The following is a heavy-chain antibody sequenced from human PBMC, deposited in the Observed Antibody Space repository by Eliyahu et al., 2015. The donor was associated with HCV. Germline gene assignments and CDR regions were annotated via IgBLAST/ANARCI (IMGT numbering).Heavy chain of an antibody. J-gene: IGHJ4*02. V-gene: IGHV3-15*01. Sequence: SCAASGFTFSNAWMSWVRQAPGKGLEWVGRIKSKTDGGTTDYAAPVKGRFTISRDDSKNTLYLQMNSLKTEDTAVYYCTTPYYDSSGYLDYWGQGTLVTVSS. CDR2: IKSKTDGGTT. CDR3: TTPYYDSSGYLDY. D-gene: IGHD3-22*01. CDR1: GFTFSNAW.